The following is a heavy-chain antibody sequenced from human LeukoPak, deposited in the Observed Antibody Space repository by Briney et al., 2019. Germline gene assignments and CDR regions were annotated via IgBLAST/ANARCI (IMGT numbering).Heavy chain of an antibody. CDR2: MNPNSGNT. CDR1: GYTFTSYD. D-gene: IGHD3-10*01. V-gene: IGHV1-8*01. J-gene: IGHJ6*02. CDR3: ARYGSGSYYYYYGMDV. Sequence: ASVKVSCKASGYTFTSYDINWMRQATRQGLEWMGWMNPNSGNTGYAQKFQGRVTMTRNTSISTACMELSSLRSEDTAVYYCARYGSGSYYYYYGMDVWGQGTTVTVSS.